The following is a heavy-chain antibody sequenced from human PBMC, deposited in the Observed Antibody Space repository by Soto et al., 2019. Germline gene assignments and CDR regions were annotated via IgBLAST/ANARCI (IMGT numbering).Heavy chain of an antibody. CDR1: GFTFSDYY. CDR2: ISSSGSTI. D-gene: IGHD3-16*02. Sequence: GGSLRLSCAASGFTFSDYYMSWIRQAPGKGLEWVSYISSSGSTIYYADSVKGRFTISRDNAKNSLYLQMNSLRAEDTAVYYCARDGPYYDYIWGSYRPDAFDIWGQGTMVTVSS. J-gene: IGHJ3*02. V-gene: IGHV3-11*01. CDR3: ARDGPYYDYIWGSYRPDAFDI.